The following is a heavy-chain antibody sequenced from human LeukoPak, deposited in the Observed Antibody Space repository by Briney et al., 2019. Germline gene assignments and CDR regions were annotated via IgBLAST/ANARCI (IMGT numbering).Heavy chain of an antibody. CDR2: ISGSGGST. CDR1: GFTFSSYA. V-gene: IGHV3-23*01. CDR3: AKTGYSSNWYVPRGNWFDP. J-gene: IGHJ5*02. Sequence: GGSLRLSCAASGFTFSSYAMSWVRQAPGKGLEWVSAISGSGGSTYYADSVKGRFTISRDNSKNTLYLQMNSLRAEDTAVYYCAKTGYSSNWYVPRGNWFDPWGQGTLVTVSS. D-gene: IGHD6-13*01.